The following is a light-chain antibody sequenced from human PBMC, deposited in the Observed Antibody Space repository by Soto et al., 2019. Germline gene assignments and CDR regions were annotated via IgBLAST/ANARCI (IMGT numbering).Light chain of an antibody. CDR3: QQSYSSPTT. CDR2: GAS. V-gene: IGKV1-39*01. CDR1: QSIGKH. Sequence: QSPSFLSASVGDRVTITCRASQSIGKHLNWYQQKPGKAPKFLIYGASTLQSGVPSRFTGSGSGTDFTLTVNSLQAEDFAIYYCQQSYSSPTTFGQGTRLEIK. J-gene: IGKJ5*01.